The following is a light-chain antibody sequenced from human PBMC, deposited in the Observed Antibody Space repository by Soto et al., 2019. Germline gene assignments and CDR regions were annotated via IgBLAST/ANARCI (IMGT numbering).Light chain of an antibody. CDR1: QSVSSY. CDR2: DAS. CDR3: QQRSNPFT. V-gene: IGKV3-11*01. J-gene: IGKJ3*01. Sequence: EIVLTQSPATLSLSPGERATLSCRASQSVSSYLAWYQQKPGQAPRLLIYDASNRATGIPARFSGSGSGTDFTLTTSSLEPEDFAVYYCQQRSNPFTFGPGTKVDIK.